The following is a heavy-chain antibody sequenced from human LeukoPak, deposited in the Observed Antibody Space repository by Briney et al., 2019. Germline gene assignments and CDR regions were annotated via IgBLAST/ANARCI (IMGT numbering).Heavy chain of an antibody. D-gene: IGHD3-9*01. CDR1: GGSISSSSYY. V-gene: IGHV4-39*01. CDR3: ASHKVQYDILTGYYPNYFDY. CDR2: IYYSGST. Sequence: PSETLSLTCTVSGGSISSSSYYWGWIRQPPGKGLEWIGNIYYSGSTYYNPSLKSRLTISVDTSKNQFSLRLSSVTAADTAVYYCASHKVQYDILTGYYPNYFDYWGQGTLVTVSS. J-gene: IGHJ4*02.